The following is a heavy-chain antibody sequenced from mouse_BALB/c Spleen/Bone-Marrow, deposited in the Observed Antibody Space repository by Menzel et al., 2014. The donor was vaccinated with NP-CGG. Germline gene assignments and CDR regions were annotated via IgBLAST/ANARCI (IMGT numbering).Heavy chain of an antibody. CDR2: IDPSDSET. Sequence: VQLVESGAELVKPGVPVKLSCKASGYIFTSYWMNWVKQRPGRGLEWIGRIDPSDSETHYNQKFKDKATLTVDKSSSTAYIQLSSLTSEDSAVYYCARALGDGYYYAMDYWGQGTSVTVSS. V-gene: IGHV1-69*02. D-gene: IGHD2-3*01. J-gene: IGHJ4*01. CDR1: GYIFTSYW. CDR3: ARALGDGYYYAMDY.